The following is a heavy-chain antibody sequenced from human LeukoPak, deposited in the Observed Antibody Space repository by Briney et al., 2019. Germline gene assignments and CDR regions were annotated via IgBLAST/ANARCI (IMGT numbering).Heavy chain of an antibody. Sequence: SGGSLRLSCAASGFTVSSNYMSWVRQAPGKGLEWVSTITSISNTYYPDSVKGRFTISRDNSKNTLSLQMNNLRAEDTALYYCARDSSVPYGITDWGQGTLVTVSS. CDR1: GFTVSSNY. D-gene: IGHD4-17*01. V-gene: IGHV3-53*01. CDR3: ARDSSVPYGITD. J-gene: IGHJ4*02. CDR2: ITSISNT.